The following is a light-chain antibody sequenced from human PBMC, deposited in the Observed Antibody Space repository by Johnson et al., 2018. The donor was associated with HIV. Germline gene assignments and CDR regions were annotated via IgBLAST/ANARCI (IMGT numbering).Light chain of an antibody. CDR1: SSNLGNNY. J-gene: IGLJ1*01. V-gene: IGLV1-51*02. CDR2: ENN. CDR3: GTWDTSLSVYV. Sequence: VLTQPPSVSAAPGQKVTISCSGSSSNLGNNYVSWYQQLPGTAPKLLIYENNKRPSGIPDRFSGSKSDTSATLGITGLQTGDEAEYYCGTWDTSLSVYVFGTGTKVPVL.